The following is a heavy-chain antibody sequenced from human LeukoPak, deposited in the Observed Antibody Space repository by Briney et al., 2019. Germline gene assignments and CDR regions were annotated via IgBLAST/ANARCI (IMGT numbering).Heavy chain of an antibody. CDR3: ARDYYDSSGYYSPLNY. D-gene: IGHD3-22*01. Sequence: GAPVKVSCKASGYTFTCYGISWVRQAPGQGLEWMGWISAYNGNTNYAQKLQGRVTMTTDTSTSTAYMELRSLRSDDTAVYYCARDYYDSSGYYSPLNYWGQGTLVTVSS. CDR2: ISAYNGNT. V-gene: IGHV1-18*01. J-gene: IGHJ4*02. CDR1: GYTFTCYG.